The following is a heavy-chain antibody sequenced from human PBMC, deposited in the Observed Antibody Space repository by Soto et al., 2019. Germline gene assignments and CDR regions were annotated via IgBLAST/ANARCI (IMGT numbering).Heavy chain of an antibody. CDR2: ISGSGDST. J-gene: IGHJ4*02. CDR3: ARGTLDHFDY. D-gene: IGHD1-1*01. Sequence: GGSLRLSCAASGFTFSNYAMTWVRQAPGKGLKWVSLISGSGDSTYYADSVKGRFAFSRDNSDNTLSLQMNSFRAEDTAIYYCARGTLDHFDYWGRGTLVTVSS. CDR1: GFTFSNYA. V-gene: IGHV3-23*01.